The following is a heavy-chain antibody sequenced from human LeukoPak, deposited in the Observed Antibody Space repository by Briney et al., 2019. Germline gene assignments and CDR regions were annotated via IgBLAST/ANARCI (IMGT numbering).Heavy chain of an antibody. CDR1: GGSFSGYY. CDR2: INHSGST. J-gene: IGHJ3*02. CDR3: ARYDTYYYDSSGYYYSAFDI. Sequence: SETLSLTCAGYGGSFSGYYWSWIRQPPGKGLEWIGEINHSGSTNYNPSLKSRVTISVDTSKNQFSLKLSSVTAADTAVYYCARYDTYYYDSSGYYYSAFDIWGQGTMVTVSS. V-gene: IGHV4-34*01. D-gene: IGHD3-22*01.